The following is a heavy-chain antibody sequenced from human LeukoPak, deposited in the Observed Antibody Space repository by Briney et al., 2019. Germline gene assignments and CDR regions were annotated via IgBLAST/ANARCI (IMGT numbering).Heavy chain of an antibody. CDR2: INPSGGST. D-gene: IGHD3-10*01. J-gene: IGHJ4*02. V-gene: IGHV1-46*01. Sequence: ASVKVSCKASGYTFTSYYMHWVRQAPGQGLEWMGIINPSGGSTSYAQKFQERVTITRDMSTSTAYMELSSLRSEDTAVYYCAAGGKGSYLNYWGQGTLVTVSS. CDR1: GYTFTSYY. CDR3: AAGGKGSYLNY.